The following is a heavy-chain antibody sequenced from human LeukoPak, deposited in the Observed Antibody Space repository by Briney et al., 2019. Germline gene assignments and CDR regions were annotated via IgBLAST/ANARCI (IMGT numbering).Heavy chain of an antibody. CDR1: GGSFSGYY. CDR3: ARGQNRITMIVVAHNWFDP. Sequence: PSETLPLTCAVYGGSFSGYYWSWIRQPPGKGLEWIGEINHSGSTNYNPSLKSRVTISVDTSKNQFSLKLSSVTAADTAVYYCARGQNRITMIVVAHNWFDPWGQGTLVTVSS. J-gene: IGHJ5*02. D-gene: IGHD3-22*01. CDR2: INHSGST. V-gene: IGHV4-34*01.